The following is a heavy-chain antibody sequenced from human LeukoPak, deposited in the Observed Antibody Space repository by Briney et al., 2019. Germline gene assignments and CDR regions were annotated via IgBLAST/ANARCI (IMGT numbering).Heavy chain of an antibody. D-gene: IGHD1-26*01. Sequence: SETLSLTCTVSGGSISSGSYYWSWIRQPAGKGLEWIGRIYTSGSTNYNPSLKSRVTISVDTSKNQFSLKLSSVTAADTAVYYCAREEWELLEGGFDYWGQGILVTVSS. V-gene: IGHV4-61*02. CDR2: IYTSGST. CDR3: AREEWELLEGGFDY. J-gene: IGHJ4*02. CDR1: GGSISSGSYY.